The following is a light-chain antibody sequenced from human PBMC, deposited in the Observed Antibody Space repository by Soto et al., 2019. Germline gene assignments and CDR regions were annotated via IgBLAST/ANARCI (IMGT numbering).Light chain of an antibody. Sequence: DIQMTQSPSSLSASVGDRVTITFRASQSISRYLNWYQHKPWKAPNLLIYAASSLQSGVPSRFSGSGSGTDVTLTISGLQPEDFSTYDCQQSYSFWTFGQGTKVEIK. V-gene: IGKV1-39*01. CDR2: AAS. J-gene: IGKJ1*01. CDR1: QSISRY. CDR3: QQSYSFWT.